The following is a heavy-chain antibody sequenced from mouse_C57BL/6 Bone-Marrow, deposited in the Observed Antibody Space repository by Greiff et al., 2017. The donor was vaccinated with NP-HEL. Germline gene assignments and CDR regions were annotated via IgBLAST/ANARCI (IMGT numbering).Heavy chain of an antibody. Sequence: QVQLKQSGPGLVAPSQSLSITCTVSGFSLTSYGVDWVRQPPGKGLEWLGVIWSGGSTDYNAAFISRLSISKDNSKSQVFFKMNSLQADDTAIYYCARNLAYYSNFFAYWGQGTLVTVSA. CDR1: GFSLTSYG. D-gene: IGHD2-5*01. CDR3: ARNLAYYSNFFAY. J-gene: IGHJ3*01. CDR2: IWSGGST. V-gene: IGHV2-2*01.